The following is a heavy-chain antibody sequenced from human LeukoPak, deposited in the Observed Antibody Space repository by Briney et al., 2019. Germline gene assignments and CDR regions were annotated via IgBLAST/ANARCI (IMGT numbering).Heavy chain of an antibody. CDR1: GGSISSGSYY. Sequence: SQTLSLTCTVSGGSISSGSYYWSWIRQPAGKGLEWIVRIYTSGSTNYNPSLKSRFTISVDTSKNQFSLKLSSVTAADTAVYYCASYSTTTLNDYWGQGTLVTVSS. D-gene: IGHD1-1*01. V-gene: IGHV4-61*02. CDR3: ASYSTTTLNDY. CDR2: IYTSGST. J-gene: IGHJ4*02.